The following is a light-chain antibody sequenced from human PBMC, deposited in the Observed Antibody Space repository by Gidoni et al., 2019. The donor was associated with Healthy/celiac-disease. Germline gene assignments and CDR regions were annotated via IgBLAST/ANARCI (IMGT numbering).Light chain of an antibody. CDR2: RNN. CDR1: SSNIGSNY. CDR3: AAWDDSLSVWV. J-gene: IGLJ3*02. V-gene: IGLV1-47*01. Sequence: QSVLTQPPSASGTPGQRVTISCSGSSSNIGSNYVYWYQQLPGTAPKLLIYRNNQRPSGVPARFSGSKSGTSASLAISGLRSEDEADYYCAAWDDSLSVWVFGGGTKLTVX.